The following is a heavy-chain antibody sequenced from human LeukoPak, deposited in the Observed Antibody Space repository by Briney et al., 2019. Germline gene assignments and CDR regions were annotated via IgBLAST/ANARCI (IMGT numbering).Heavy chain of an antibody. CDR3: ARGRSSMVRGYYYYYMDV. CDR2: IYNSGST. V-gene: IGHV4-59*01. D-gene: IGHD3-10*01. Sequence: SETLSLTCTVYGGSISSYYWSWIRQPPGKGLEWIGYIYNSGSTNYNPSLKSRVTISVDTSKNQFSLKLSSVTAADTAVYYCARGRSSMVRGYYYYYMDVWGKGTTVTISS. CDR1: GGSISSYY. J-gene: IGHJ6*03.